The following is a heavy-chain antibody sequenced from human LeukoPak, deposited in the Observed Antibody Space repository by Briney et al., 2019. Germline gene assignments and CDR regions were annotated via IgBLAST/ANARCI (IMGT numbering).Heavy chain of an antibody. D-gene: IGHD3-10*01. CDR1: GFTFSSYA. J-gene: IGHJ6*02. CDR3: ARDETRYYGSGSSPPAYYYYYGMDV. CDR2: ISYDGSNK. Sequence: PGRSLRLSCAASGFTFSSYAMHRVRQAPGKGLEWVTVISYDGSNKYYADSVKGRFTISRDNSKNTLSLHMNSLRAEDTAVYYCARDETRYYGSGSSPPAYYYYYGMDVWGQGTTVTVSS. V-gene: IGHV3-30-3*01.